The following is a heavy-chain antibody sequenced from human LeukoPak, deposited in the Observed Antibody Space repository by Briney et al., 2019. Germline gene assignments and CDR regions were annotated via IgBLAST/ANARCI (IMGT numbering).Heavy chain of an antibody. V-gene: IGHV3-23*01. CDR2: ISGSGGST. CDR1: GFTFSSYS. CDR3: AKQRGLRLNTEFDY. D-gene: IGHD5-12*01. J-gene: IGHJ4*02. Sequence: GGSLRLSCAASGFTFSSYSMSWVRQAPGKGLEWVSAISGSGGSTYYADSVKGRFTISRDNSKNTLYLQMNSLRAEDTAVYYCAKQRGLRLNTEFDYWGQGTLVTVSS.